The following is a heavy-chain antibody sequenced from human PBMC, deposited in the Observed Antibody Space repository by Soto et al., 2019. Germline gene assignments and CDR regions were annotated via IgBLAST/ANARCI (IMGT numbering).Heavy chain of an antibody. V-gene: IGHV4-39*01. J-gene: IGHJ4*02. CDR3: ARHQGGGADSFWYFDY. CDR1: GGSISSSSYY. D-gene: IGHD3-3*01. CDR2: IYYSGST. Sequence: SETLSLTCTVSGGSISSSSYYWGWIRQPPGKGLEWIGSIYYSGSTYYNPSLKSRVTISVDTSKNQFSLKLSSVTAADTAVYYCARHQGGGADSFWYFDYWGQGTLVTVSS.